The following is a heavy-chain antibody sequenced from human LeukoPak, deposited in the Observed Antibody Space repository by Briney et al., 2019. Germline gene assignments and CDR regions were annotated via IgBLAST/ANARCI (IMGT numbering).Heavy chain of an antibody. V-gene: IGHV1-2*06. CDR2: INPNSGGT. CDR1: RYTFTGYY. J-gene: IGHJ6*03. D-gene: IGHD4-17*01. Sequence: GASVKVSCKASRYTFTGYYMHWVRQAPGQGLEWMGRINPNSGGTNYAQKFQGRVTMTRDTSISTAYMELSRLRSDDTAVYYCARDPFPTVTVYYYYYMDVWGKGTTVTVSS. CDR3: ARDPFPTVTVYYYYYMDV.